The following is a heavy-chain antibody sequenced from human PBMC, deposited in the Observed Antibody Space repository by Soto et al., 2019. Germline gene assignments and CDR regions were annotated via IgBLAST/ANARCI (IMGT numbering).Heavy chain of an antibody. J-gene: IGHJ3*02. V-gene: IGHV2-5*02. CDR1: GFSLSTTGVG. D-gene: IGHD3-22*01. CDR3: AHRRHPYCDSSGFGAFDI. CDR2: IYWDDDK. Sequence: QITLKESGPTLVKPTQTLTLTCIFSGFSLSTTGVGVGWIRQPPGKALEWLGIIYWDDDKRYSPSLKSRLTITKDTSKNQVVLTTTNMDPVDTATYYCAHRRHPYCDSSGFGAFDIWGQGTMVTVSS.